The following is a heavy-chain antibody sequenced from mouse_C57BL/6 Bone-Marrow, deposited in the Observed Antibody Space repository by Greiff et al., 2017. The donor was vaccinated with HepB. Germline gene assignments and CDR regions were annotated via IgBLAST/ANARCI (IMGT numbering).Heavy chain of an antibody. D-gene: IGHD1-1*01. CDR2: IDPENGDT. CDR3: TPLIYYYGSRDYFDY. CDR1: GFNIKDDY. V-gene: IGHV14-4*01. Sequence: EVQGVESGAELVRPGASVKLSCTASGFNIKDDYMHWVKQRPEQGLEWIGWIDPENGDTEYASKFQGKATITADTSSNTAYLQLSSQTSEDTAVYYCTPLIYYYGSRDYFDYWGQGTTLTVSS. J-gene: IGHJ2*01.